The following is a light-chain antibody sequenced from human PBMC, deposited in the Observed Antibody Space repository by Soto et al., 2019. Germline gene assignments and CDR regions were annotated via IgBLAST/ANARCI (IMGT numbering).Light chain of an antibody. CDR1: SSDVGSYNL. CDR3: CSYAGSSTS. CDR2: EGS. Sequence: QSALTQPASVSGSPGQSITISCTGTSSDVGSYNLVSWYQQRPGKAPKLMIYEGSKRPSGVSNRFSGSKSGNTASLTISGLQAEDEADYYCCSYAGSSTSFGGGTKVTVL. J-gene: IGLJ2*01. V-gene: IGLV2-23*01.